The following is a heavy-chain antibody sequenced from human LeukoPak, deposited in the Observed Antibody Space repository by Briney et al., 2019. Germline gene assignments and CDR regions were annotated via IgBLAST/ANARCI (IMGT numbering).Heavy chain of an antibody. D-gene: IGHD3-22*01. CDR3: ARARYYDSTDYLYYYAMDV. J-gene: IGHJ6*02. Sequence: SETLSLTCTVAGGSISSGSYYWSWIRQPAGKGLEWIGCIYTSGSTTYNPSLKSRVTISVDTAKKQFSLNLSSVTAADTAVYYCARARYYDSTDYLYYYAMDVWGQGTTVTVSS. CDR1: GGSISSGSYY. CDR2: IYTSGST. V-gene: IGHV4-61*02.